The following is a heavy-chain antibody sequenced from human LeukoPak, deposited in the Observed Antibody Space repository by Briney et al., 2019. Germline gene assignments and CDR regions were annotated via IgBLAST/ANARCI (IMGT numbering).Heavy chain of an antibody. D-gene: IGHD6-6*01. V-gene: IGHV3-23*01. Sequence: GGSLRLSSAASGFTFSSYAMSWVRQAPGKGLEWVSAISGSGGSTYYADSVKGRFTISRDNSKNTLYRQMNSLRAEDTAVYYCAKGLHGGSSSPEGYWGQGTLVTVSS. CDR1: GFTFSSYA. J-gene: IGHJ4*02. CDR3: AKGLHGGSSSPEGY. CDR2: ISGSGGST.